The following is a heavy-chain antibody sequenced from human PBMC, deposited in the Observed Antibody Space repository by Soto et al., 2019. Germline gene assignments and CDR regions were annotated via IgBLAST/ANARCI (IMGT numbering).Heavy chain of an antibody. Sequence: SETLSLTCTVSGVSISSGYYYWSWIRQPPGKGLEWIGYIYYSGSTYYNPSLKSRVTISVDTSKNQFSLKLSSVTAADTAVYYCARAFCGGDCYEGDKWFDPWGQGTLVTVPS. J-gene: IGHJ5*02. V-gene: IGHV4-30-4*01. D-gene: IGHD2-21*02. CDR1: GVSISSGYYY. CDR3: ARAFCGGDCYEGDKWFDP. CDR2: IYYSGST.